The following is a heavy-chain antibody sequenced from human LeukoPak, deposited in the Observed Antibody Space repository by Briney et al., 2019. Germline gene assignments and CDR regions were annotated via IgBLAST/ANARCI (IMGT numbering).Heavy chain of an antibody. V-gene: IGHV3-53*01. Sequence: GGSLRLSCVASGFSFNNYGMNWVRQAPGKGLEWVSVIYSGGSTYYADSVKGRFTISRDNSKNTLYLQMNSLRAEDTAVYYCARARGGWYVFDYWGQGTLVTVSS. CDR2: IYSGGST. CDR3: ARARGGWYVFDY. J-gene: IGHJ4*02. CDR1: GFSFNNYG. D-gene: IGHD6-19*01.